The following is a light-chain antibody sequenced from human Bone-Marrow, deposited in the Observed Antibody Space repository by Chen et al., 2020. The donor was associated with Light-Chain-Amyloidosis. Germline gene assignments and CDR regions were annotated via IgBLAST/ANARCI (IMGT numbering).Light chain of an antibody. V-gene: IGLV3-25*03. CDR2: RDT. CDR3: QSADSSGTYEVI. J-gene: IGLJ2*01. CDR1: DLPTKY. Sequence: SYELTQPPSVSVSPAQTVRITCSGDDLPTKYAYWYQQKPGQAAVLLIHRDTERPSGISARFSGSSSETTATLTISGVQAEDEGDYHWQSADSSGTYEVIFGGGTKLTVL.